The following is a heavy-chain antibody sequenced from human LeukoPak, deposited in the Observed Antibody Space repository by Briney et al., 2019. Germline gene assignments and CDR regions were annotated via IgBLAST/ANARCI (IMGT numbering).Heavy chain of an antibody. J-gene: IGHJ2*01. CDR2: ISGSSSTI. CDR1: GFTFTSYS. Sequence: GGSLRLSCAASGFTFTSYSMNWVHQAPGKGLEWVSYISGSSSTIYYADSVKGRFTISRDNTKNSLYLQMNSLRAEDTAVYYCARDSSTVGFDLWGRGTLVTVSS. D-gene: IGHD4-23*01. V-gene: IGHV3-48*04. CDR3: ARDSSTVGFDL.